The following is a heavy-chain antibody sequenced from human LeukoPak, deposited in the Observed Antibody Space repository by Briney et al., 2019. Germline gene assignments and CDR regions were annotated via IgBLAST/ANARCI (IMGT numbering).Heavy chain of an antibody. CDR2: ISAYNGNT. J-gene: IGHJ4*02. CDR3: ALTPYYYDSSGYYFY. V-gene: IGHV1-18*01. Sequence: ASVKVSCKASGYTFTSYGISWVRQAPGQGLEWMGWISAYNGNTNYAQKLQGRVTMTTDTSTSTAYMELRSLRSDDTAVYYCALTPYYYDSSGYYFYWGQGTLVTVSS. D-gene: IGHD3-22*01. CDR1: GYTFTSYG.